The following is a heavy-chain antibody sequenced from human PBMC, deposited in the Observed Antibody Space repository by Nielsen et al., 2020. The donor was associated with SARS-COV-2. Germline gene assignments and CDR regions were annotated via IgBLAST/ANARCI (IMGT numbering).Heavy chain of an antibody. Sequence: WIRQPPGKGLEWVANIKQDGSEKYYVDSVKGRFTISRDNAKNSLYLQMNSLRAEDTAVYYCAKDLRARLTYYYGSGSPFDYWGQGTLVTVSS. CDR3: AKDLRARLTYYYGSGSPFDY. J-gene: IGHJ4*02. D-gene: IGHD3-10*01. V-gene: IGHV3-7*03. CDR2: IKQDGSEK.